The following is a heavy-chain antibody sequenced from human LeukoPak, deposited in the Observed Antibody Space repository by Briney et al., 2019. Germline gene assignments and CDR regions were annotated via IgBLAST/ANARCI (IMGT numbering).Heavy chain of an antibody. J-gene: IGHJ4*02. CDR2: IYYSGST. Sequence: SETLSLTCTVSGGSISSYYWSWIRQPPGKGLEWIGYIYYSGSTNYNPSLKSRVTTSVDTSKNQFSLKLSSVTAADTAVYYCARSPSGPNFDYWGQGTLVTVSP. CDR3: ARSPSGPNFDY. V-gene: IGHV4-59*01. CDR1: GGSISSYY.